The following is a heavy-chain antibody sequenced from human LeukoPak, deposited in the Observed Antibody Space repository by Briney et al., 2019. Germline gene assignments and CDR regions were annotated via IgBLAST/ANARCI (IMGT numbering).Heavy chain of an antibody. Sequence: GGSLRLSCAASGFTFSTYGMSWVRQAPGEGLEWLSYISGTGTTIYYADSVEGRFTISRDNAKNSLYLQMNSLRAEDTAVYYCARVVRDGYNRIDYWGQGTLVTVSS. V-gene: IGHV3-48*04. D-gene: IGHD5-24*01. CDR1: GFTFSTYG. CDR3: ARVVRDGYNRIDY. CDR2: ISGTGTTI. J-gene: IGHJ4*02.